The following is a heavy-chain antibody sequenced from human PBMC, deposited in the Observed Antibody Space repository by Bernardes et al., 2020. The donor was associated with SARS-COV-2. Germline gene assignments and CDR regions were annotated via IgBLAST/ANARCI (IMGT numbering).Heavy chain of an antibody. Sequence: SDPLSLTCTVSGGSISNSPYYWGWLLQPPGKGLEWIGSIYYSGTTSYNPSLKIRITISVDTSKNQFSLKLTSVTAADTAVYYCATVFCSTTSCYNPSDPYYYYYGLDVWGQGTTVTVSS. CDR2: IYYSGTT. CDR1: GGSISNSPYY. CDR3: ATVFCSTTSCYNPSDPYYYYYGLDV. V-gene: IGHV4-39*01. J-gene: IGHJ6*02. D-gene: IGHD2-2*01.